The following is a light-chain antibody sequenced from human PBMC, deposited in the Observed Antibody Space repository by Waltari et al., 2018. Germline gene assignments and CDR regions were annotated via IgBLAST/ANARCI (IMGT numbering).Light chain of an antibody. CDR1: QSIINNY. Sequence: EIVLTQSPVTLSLSPGEGATLSCRASQSIINNYLAWYQQRPGQAPRLLVYDASSRATGIPDRFSGSGSGTDFTLTISRLEPEDFALYFCQQHGSFPQTFGQGTKVEIK. V-gene: IGKV3-20*01. CDR2: DAS. CDR3: QQHGSFPQT. J-gene: IGKJ1*01.